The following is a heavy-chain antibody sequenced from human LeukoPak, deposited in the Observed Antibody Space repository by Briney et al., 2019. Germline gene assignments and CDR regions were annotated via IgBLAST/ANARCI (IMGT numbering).Heavy chain of an antibody. CDR3: ARDFSYYDFWSGPYYFDY. J-gene: IGHJ4*02. D-gene: IGHD3-3*01. V-gene: IGHV4-39*02. Sequence: SETLSLTCTVSGGSISSSSYYWGWIRQPPGKGLEWIGSIYYSGSTYYNPSLKSRVTISVDTSKNQFSLKLSSVTAADTAVYYCARDFSYYDFWSGPYYFDYWGQGTLVTVSS. CDR1: GGSISSSSYY. CDR2: IYYSGST.